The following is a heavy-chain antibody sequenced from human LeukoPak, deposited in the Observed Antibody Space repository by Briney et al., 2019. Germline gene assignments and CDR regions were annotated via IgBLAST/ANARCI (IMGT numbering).Heavy chain of an antibody. CDR3: ARMSYYDSSGDNWFDP. D-gene: IGHD3-22*01. CDR1: GCIFTTYF. CDR2: INPRGGST. J-gene: IGHJ5*02. V-gene: IGHV1-46*01. Sequence: ASVKVSCKSSGCIFTTYFMHWLRQAPGQGPEWMGIINPRGGSTGYAQKFQGRVTMTRNTSISTAYMELSSLRSEDTAVYYCARMSYYDSSGDNWFDPWGQGTLVTVSS.